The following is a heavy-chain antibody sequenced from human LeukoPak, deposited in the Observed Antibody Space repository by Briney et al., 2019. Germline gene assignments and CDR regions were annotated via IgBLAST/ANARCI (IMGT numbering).Heavy chain of an antibody. CDR1: GDSISYYY. CDR3: ARVRGYSYVSSDFDY. Sequence: PSETLSLTCTVSGDSISYYYWSWIRQPPGKGLEWIGKIYYSGNTNYNPSLKSRVTISVDTSKNQFSLKLSSVTAADTAVYYCARVRGYSYVSSDFDYWGQGTLVTVSS. CDR2: IYYSGNT. D-gene: IGHD5-18*01. V-gene: IGHV4-59*01. J-gene: IGHJ4*02.